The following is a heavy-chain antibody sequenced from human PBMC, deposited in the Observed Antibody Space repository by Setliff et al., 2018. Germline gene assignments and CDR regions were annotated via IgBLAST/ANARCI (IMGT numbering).Heavy chain of an antibody. CDR2: IGHTGSI. D-gene: IGHD1-1*01. J-gene: IGHJ4*02. V-gene: IGHV4-38-2*02. CDR1: GYSISSGYI. CDR3: AGYSWGSYYLFDY. Sequence: SETLSLTCTVSGYSISSGYIWGWIRQPPGKGLEWVGNIGHTGSINYNPSLKSRLTISRDTPKNQVSLKLNSVTATDTAVYYCAGYSWGSYYLFDYWGLGTVVTVSS.